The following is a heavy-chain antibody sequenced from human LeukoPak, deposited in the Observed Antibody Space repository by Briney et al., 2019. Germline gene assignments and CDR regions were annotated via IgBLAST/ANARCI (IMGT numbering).Heavy chain of an antibody. CDR3: ARGALYDSSGYYYVH. D-gene: IGHD3-22*01. CDR2: IIPIFGTA. CDR1: GGTFSSYA. Sequence: SVRASCKASGGTFSSYAISWVRQAPGQGLEWMGGIIPIFGTANYAQKFQGRVTITADESTSTAYMELSSLRSEDTAVYYCARGALYDSSGYYYVHWGQGTLVTVSS. V-gene: IGHV1-69*01. J-gene: IGHJ4*02.